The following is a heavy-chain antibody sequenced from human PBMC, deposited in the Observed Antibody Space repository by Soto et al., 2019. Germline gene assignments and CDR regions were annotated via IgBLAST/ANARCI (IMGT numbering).Heavy chain of an antibody. CDR2: VVPIYRTA. CDR3: VRDSGAKLSSS. D-gene: IGHD6-13*01. J-gene: IGHJ4*02. V-gene: IGHV1-69*13. Sequence: ASVKVSCKASGGTFSSYRINWVRQAPGQGLEWVGGVVPIYRTADYAQKFQGRVTITADESARTSYMELRSLKSQDTAVYYCVRDSGAKLSSSWGKGTLVTVPQ. CDR1: GGTFSSYR.